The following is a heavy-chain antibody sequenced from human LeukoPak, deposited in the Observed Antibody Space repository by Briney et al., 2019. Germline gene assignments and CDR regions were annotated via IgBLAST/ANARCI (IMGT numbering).Heavy chain of an antibody. D-gene: IGHD2-8*01. Sequence: GGSLRLSCAASGFTFSSYGMHWVRQAPGKGPEWVAVMSYDGSNKYYADSVKGRFTISRDNSKNTLYLQMNSLRAEDTAVYYCAKDRRTYFDYWGQGTLVTVSS. CDR1: GFTFSSYG. CDR3: AKDRRTYFDY. J-gene: IGHJ4*02. V-gene: IGHV3-30*18. CDR2: MSYDGSNK.